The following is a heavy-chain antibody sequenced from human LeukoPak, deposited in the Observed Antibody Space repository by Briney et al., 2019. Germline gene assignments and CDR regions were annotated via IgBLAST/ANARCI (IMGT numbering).Heavy chain of an antibody. D-gene: IGHD6-19*01. CDR2: ISAYNGNT. Sequence: ASVKVSCKASGYTFTSYGISWVRQAPGQGLEWMGWISAYNGNTNYAQKLQGRVTMTTDTSTSTAYMELRSLRSDDTAVYYCARDLGCSGWADNWFDPWGQGTLVTVSS. CDR3: ARDLGCSGWADNWFDP. J-gene: IGHJ5*02. CDR1: GYTFTSYG. V-gene: IGHV1-18*01.